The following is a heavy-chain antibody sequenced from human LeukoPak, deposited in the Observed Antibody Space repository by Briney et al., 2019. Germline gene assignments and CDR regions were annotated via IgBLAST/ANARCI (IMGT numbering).Heavy chain of an antibody. V-gene: IGHV4-39*01. J-gene: IGHJ5*02. CDR1: GGSISSCGFY. CDR2: INYSGRT. CDR3: ARQDDNDQGDPNWFHP. D-gene: IGHD4-17*01. Sequence: PSETLSLTCTVSGGSISSCGFYWGWIRQPPGKGLECIGSINYSGRTLYSSSLRSRVTISVDTSKNQSSLKLSSVTAADTAVYYCARQDDNDQGDPNWFHPWGQGTLVTVSS.